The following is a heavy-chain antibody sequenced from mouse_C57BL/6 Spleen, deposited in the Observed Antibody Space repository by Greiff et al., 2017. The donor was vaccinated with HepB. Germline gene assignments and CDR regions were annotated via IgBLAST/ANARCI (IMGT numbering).Heavy chain of an antibody. CDR2: IYPRDGST. Sequence: VKLQQSGPELVKPGASVKLSCKASGYTFTSYDINWVKQRPGQGLEWIGWIYPRDGSTKYNEKFKGKATLTVDTSSSTAYMELHSLTSEDSAVYFCARITTVVAKDWYFDVWGTGTTVTVSS. CDR1: GYTFTSYD. V-gene: IGHV1-85*01. CDR3: ARITTVVAKDWYFDV. D-gene: IGHD1-1*01. J-gene: IGHJ1*03.